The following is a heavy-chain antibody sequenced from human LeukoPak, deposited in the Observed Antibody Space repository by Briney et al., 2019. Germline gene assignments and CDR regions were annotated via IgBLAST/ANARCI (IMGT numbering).Heavy chain of an antibody. Sequence: GGSLRLSCAASGFTVSSNYMSWVRQAPGKGLEWVSVIYSGGLTYYADSVKGRFTISRDNSKNTLYLQMNSLRAEDTAVYYCAKRKLAVAPAYNDYWGQGTLVTVSS. V-gene: IGHV3-53*01. CDR2: IYSGGLT. CDR1: GFTVSSNY. J-gene: IGHJ4*02. CDR3: AKRKLAVAPAYNDY. D-gene: IGHD6-19*01.